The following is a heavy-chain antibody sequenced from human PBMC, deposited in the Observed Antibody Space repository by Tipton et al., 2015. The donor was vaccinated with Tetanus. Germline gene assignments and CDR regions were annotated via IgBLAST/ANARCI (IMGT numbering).Heavy chain of an antibody. Sequence: TLSLTCAVYGGSFSGYYWSWIRQPPGKGLEWIGEINHSGSTNYNPSLKSRVTISVDTSKNQFSLKLSSVTAADTAVYYCARLRMIVVVITNGYYFDYWGQGTLVTVSS. J-gene: IGHJ4*02. V-gene: IGHV4-34*01. CDR3: ARLRMIVVVITNGYYFDY. D-gene: IGHD3-22*01. CDR1: GGSFSGYY. CDR2: INHSGST.